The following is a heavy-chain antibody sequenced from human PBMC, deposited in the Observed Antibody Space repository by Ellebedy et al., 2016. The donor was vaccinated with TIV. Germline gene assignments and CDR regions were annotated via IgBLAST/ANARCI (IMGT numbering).Heavy chain of an antibody. D-gene: IGHD2-8*01. CDR3: ARGQYAMGYYYYMDV. V-gene: IGHV1-8*01. CDR1: GYTFTSYD. J-gene: IGHJ6*03. Sequence: ASVKVSCXASGYTFTSYDINWVRQATGQGLEWMGWMNPNSGNTGYAQKFQGRVTMTRNTSISTAYMELSSLRSEDTAVYYCARGQYAMGYYYYMDVWGKGTTVTVSS. CDR2: MNPNSGNT.